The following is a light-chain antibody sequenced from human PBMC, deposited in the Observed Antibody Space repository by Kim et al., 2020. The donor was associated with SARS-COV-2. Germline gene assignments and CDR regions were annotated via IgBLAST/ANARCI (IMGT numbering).Light chain of an antibody. J-gene: IGLJ2*01. CDR3: NSRDSSGNHPVV. CDR1: SRRSYY. V-gene: IGLV3-19*01. CDR2: GKN. Sequence: LGQAVRTTTQGDSRRSYYASWYQQKPGQAPVLVIYGKNNRPSGIPDRFSGSSSGNTASLTITGAQAEDEADYYCNSRDSSGNHPVVFGGGTQLTVL.